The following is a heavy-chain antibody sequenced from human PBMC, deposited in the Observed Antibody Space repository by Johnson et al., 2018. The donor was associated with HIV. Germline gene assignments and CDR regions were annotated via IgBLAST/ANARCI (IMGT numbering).Heavy chain of an antibody. J-gene: IGHJ3*02. CDR2: INWNGGST. V-gene: IGHV3-20*04. D-gene: IGHD4-23*01. Sequence: EVQLVESGGGLVKPGGSLRLSCAASGFTFEDYGISWVRQAPGKGLEWVSDINWNGGSTDYADSVKGRFTISRDNSKNTLYLQMNSLRAEDTAVYYCATDLSRWELHPLSAFDIWGQGTMVTVSS. CDR1: GFTFEDYG. CDR3: ATDLSRWELHPLSAFDI.